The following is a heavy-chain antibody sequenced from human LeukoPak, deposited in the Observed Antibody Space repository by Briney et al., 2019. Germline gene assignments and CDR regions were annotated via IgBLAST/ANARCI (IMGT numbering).Heavy chain of an antibody. CDR2: IQTSEST. D-gene: IGHD3-3*01. Sequence: TSQTLSLTCTVSGGSISDGSYDWSWIRQPAGKGLEWIGRIQTSESTTYNPSLQSRVTISVDTSKNQVSLKLSSVTAADTAVYYCARESRYNFWSGYYQEYYYMGIWGKGTTVTVSS. CDR1: GGSISDGSYD. V-gene: IGHV4-61*02. CDR3: ARESRYNFWSGYYQEYYYMGI. J-gene: IGHJ6*03.